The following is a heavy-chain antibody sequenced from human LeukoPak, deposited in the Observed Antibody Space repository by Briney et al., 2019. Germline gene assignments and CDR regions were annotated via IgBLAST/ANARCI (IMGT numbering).Heavy chain of an antibody. Sequence: GGSLRLSCVASGFTFDDYGMSWVRQAPRKRLEWVSDITWNGGSTAYAGSVKGRFTISRDNAKNSLYLQMNSLGAEDTALYHCARVMREWLSNNWFDPWGQGTLVTVSS. J-gene: IGHJ5*02. D-gene: IGHD5-12*01. V-gene: IGHV3-20*01. CDR2: ITWNGGST. CDR3: ARVMREWLSNNWFDP. CDR1: GFTFDDYG.